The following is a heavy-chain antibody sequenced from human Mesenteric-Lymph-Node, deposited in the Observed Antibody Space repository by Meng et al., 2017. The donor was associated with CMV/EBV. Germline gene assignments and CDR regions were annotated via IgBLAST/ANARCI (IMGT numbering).Heavy chain of an antibody. CDR3: AKADTYDPLDY. D-gene: IGHD3-3*01. J-gene: IGHJ4*02. V-gene: IGHV3-7*01. CDR1: GFTFSSYA. Sequence: GESLKISCAASGFTFSSYAMHWVRQAPGKGLEWVANIKQDGSEKYYMDSVKGRFTISRDNAKNSLYLQMNSLRAEDTAVYYCAKADTYDPLDYWGQGTPVTVSS. CDR2: IKQDGSEK.